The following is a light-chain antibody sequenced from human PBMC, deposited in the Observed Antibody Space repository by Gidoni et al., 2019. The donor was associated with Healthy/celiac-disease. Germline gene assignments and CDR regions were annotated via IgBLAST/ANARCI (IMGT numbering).Light chain of an antibody. CDR2: AAS. CDR1: QSISSY. J-gene: IGKJ2*01. V-gene: IGKV1-39*01. CDR3: QQSYSTPT. Sequence: DIQMTQSPSSLSASVGDRVTITCRASQSISSYLNWYQQKPGKAPKLLIYAASSLQSGVPSRCSSRGSGTDFTLTISSLQPDDFATYYCQQSYSTPTFGHGTKLEIK.